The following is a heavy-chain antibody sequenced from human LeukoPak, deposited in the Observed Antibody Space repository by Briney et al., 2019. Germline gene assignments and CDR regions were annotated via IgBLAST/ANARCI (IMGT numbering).Heavy chain of an antibody. V-gene: IGHV4-59*01. CDR3: ARGITVTEIFDY. D-gene: IGHD4-17*01. CDR2: IYYSGST. J-gene: IGHJ4*02. Sequence: SQTLSLTCTVSGGSISSYYWNWIRQPPGKGLEWIGYIYYSGSTNYNPSLKSRVTISVDTSKNQFSLKLRSVTAADTAVYYCARGITVTEIFDYWGQGTLVTVSS. CDR1: GGSISSYY.